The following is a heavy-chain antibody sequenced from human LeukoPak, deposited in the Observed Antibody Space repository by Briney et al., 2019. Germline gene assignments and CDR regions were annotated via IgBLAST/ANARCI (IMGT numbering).Heavy chain of an antibody. J-gene: IGHJ6*02. CDR3: ARVSMVRGGGYYYGMDV. D-gene: IGHD3-10*01. CDR2: IYYSGST. CDR1: GGSISSYY. Sequence: SETLSLTCTASGGSISSYYWSWIRQAPGKGLEWVGYIYYSGSTNYNPSLMSRVTISVDTSKNQFPLKLSSVTAADTAVYYCARVSMVRGGGYYYGMDVWGQGTTVTVSS. V-gene: IGHV4-59*01.